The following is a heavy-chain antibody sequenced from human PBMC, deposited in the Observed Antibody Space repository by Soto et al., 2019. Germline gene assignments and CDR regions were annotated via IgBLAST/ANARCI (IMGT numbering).Heavy chain of an antibody. CDR2: IWYDGSNK. CDR1: GFTFSSYG. CDR3: ARDLGYCSSTSCYAGQYDY. J-gene: IGHJ4*02. V-gene: IGHV3-33*01. Sequence: QVQLVESGGGVVQPGRSLRLSCAASGFTFSSYGMHWVRQAPGKGLEWVAVIWYDGSNKYYADSVKGRFTISRDNSKNTLYLQMNSLRAEYTAVYYCARDLGYCSSTSCYAGQYDYWGQGTLVTVSS. D-gene: IGHD2-2*01.